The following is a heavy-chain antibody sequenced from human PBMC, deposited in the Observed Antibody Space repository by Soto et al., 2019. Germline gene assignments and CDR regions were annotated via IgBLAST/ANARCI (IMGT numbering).Heavy chain of an antibody. D-gene: IGHD6-19*01. CDR3: ARRYDSGRYYFDY. V-gene: IGHV4-34*01. CDR2: INHSGST. Sequence: QVQLKQWGAGPLKPSETLSLTCAVYDGSFSGFYWNWIRQPPGKGLAWSGEINHSGSTNYNRSLKSRVTISVEASKKQFSLKMNSVTAADSAVYYCARRYDSGRYYFDYSGQGTLVTVSS. J-gene: IGHJ4*02. CDR1: DGSFSGFY.